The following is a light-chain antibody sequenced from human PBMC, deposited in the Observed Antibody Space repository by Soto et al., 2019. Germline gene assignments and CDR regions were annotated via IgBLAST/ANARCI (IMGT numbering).Light chain of an antibody. CDR2: AAS. J-gene: IGKJ1*01. CDR3: QQSYSTPWT. Sequence: DIQMTQSPSSLSGSVGDRVTITCRASQGISSYLNWYQQKPGKAPKLLIYAASSLQSGVPSRFSGSGSGTDFTLTISSLQPEDFATYYCQQSYSTPWTFGQGTKVEIK. CDR1: QGISSY. V-gene: IGKV1-39*01.